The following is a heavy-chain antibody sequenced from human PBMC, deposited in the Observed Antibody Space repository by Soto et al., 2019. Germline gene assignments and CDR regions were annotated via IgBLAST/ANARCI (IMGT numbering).Heavy chain of an antibody. CDR3: ARGSWVVGATDY. D-gene: IGHD1-26*01. V-gene: IGHV3-11*06. CDR2: ISSSSSYT. CDR1: GFTCSDYY. J-gene: IGHJ4*02. Sequence: QVQLVESGGGLVKPGGSLRLSCAASGFTCSDYYMSWIRQAPGKGLEWVSYISSSSSYTNYADSVKGRFTISRDNAKNSLYLQMNSLRAEDTAVNYCARGSWVVGATDYWGQGTLVTVSS.